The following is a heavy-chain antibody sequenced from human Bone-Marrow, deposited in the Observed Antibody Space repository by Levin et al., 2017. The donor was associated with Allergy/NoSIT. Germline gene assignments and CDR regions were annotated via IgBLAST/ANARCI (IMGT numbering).Heavy chain of an antibody. J-gene: IGHJ6*02. V-gene: IGHV1-18*01. CDR3: AREPVSGTYYYYYGMDV. CDR2: ISAYNGNT. Sequence: ASVKVSCKASGYTFTSYGISWVRQAPGQGLEWMGWISAYNGNTNYAQKLQGRVTMTTDTSTSTAYMELRSLRSDDTAVYYCAREPVSGTYYYYYGMDVWGQGTTVTVSS. D-gene: IGHD1-1*01. CDR1: GYTFTSYG.